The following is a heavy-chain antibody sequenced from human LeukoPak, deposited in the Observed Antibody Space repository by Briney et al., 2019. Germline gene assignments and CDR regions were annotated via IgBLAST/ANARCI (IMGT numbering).Heavy chain of an antibody. Sequence: GGSLGFSGAASGFTFSSNALNWVPQAPGKGLEWVSGISGSGVSTFYADSVKGRFTISRDNSKNTLYLQMNSLRAEDTAVYYCAKGASTWFYFDYWGQGTLVTVSS. CDR1: GFTFSSNA. CDR3: AKGASTWFYFDY. D-gene: IGHD6-13*01. V-gene: IGHV3-23*01. J-gene: IGHJ4*02. CDR2: ISGSGVST.